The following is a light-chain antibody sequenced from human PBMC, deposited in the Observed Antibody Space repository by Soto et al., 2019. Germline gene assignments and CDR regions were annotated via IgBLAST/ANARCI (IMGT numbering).Light chain of an antibody. J-gene: IGKJ5*01. CDR3: QQYTNWPPNT. CDR1: QRVYSN. Sequence: EILMTQSPDTLSVSPGESATLSCRASQRVYSNLAWYQQRPGQAPRLLIYGASTRATGVPARFSGRGSGTEFTLTISSLQSEDFAVYYCQQYTNWPPNTFGQGKRLEIK. V-gene: IGKV3-15*01. CDR2: GAS.